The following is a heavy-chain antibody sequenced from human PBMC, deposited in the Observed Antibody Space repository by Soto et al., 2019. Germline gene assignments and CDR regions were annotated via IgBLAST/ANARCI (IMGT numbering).Heavy chain of an antibody. D-gene: IGHD6-6*01. J-gene: IGHJ4*02. CDR3: AKERVSSSAVFDY. V-gene: IGHV3-9*01. CDR2: ISWDSGNI. Sequence: EVQLVESGGGLVQPGRSLRLSCAASGFTFDDYAMHWVRQAPGKGLEWVSGISWDSGNICYADSVKGRFTISRDNAKNSLYLQTNSLRAEDTALYYCAKERVSSSAVFDYCGQGTQVTVCS. CDR1: GFTFDDYA.